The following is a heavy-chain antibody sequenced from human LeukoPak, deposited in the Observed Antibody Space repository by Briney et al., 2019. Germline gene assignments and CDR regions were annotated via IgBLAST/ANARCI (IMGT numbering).Heavy chain of an antibody. D-gene: IGHD5-24*01. V-gene: IGHV1-2*02. CDR2: INPNSGGT. CDR3: ASEPKLRRPYYYYYMDV. CDR1: GYTFTGYY. Sequence: ASVKVSCKASGYTFTGYYMHWVRQAPGQGLEWMGWINPNSGGTNYAQKFQGRVTMTRDTSISTAYMELSRLRSDDTAVYYCASEPKLRRPYYYYYMDVWGKGTMVTVSS. J-gene: IGHJ6*03.